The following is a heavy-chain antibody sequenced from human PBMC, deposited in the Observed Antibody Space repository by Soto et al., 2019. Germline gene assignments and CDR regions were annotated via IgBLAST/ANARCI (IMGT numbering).Heavy chain of an antibody. D-gene: IGHD6-13*01. CDR1: GGSISSGGYS. J-gene: IGHJ4*02. Sequence: SETLSLTCAVSGGSISSGGYSWSWIRQPPGKGLEWIGYIYHSGSTYYNPSLKSRVTISVDRSKNQFSLKLSSVTAADTAVYYCARGPSIAAAGVFDYWGQGTLVTVSS. V-gene: IGHV4-30-2*01. CDR3: ARGPSIAAAGVFDY. CDR2: IYHSGST.